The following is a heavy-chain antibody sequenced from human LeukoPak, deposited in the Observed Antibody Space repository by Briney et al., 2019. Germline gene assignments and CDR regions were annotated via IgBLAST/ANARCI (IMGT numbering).Heavy chain of an antibody. J-gene: IGHJ4*02. CDR1: GLNFNYYA. Sequence: GGSLRLSCAASGLNFNYYAMHWVRQAPGKGLEWVAVISYDGNDKYHADSVQGRFSISRDNSNNTLYLEMTSLRSEDTALYYCASGRIEVAGTGDYWGQGTLVIVSS. CDR3: ASGRIEVAGTGDY. D-gene: IGHD6-19*01. CDR2: ISYDGNDK. V-gene: IGHV3-30*04.